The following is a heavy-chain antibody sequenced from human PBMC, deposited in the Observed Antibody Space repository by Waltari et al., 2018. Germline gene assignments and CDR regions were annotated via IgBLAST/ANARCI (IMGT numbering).Heavy chain of an antibody. CDR1: GFIFSNYW. CDR2: IRHIGSEK. D-gene: IGHD1-1*01. J-gene: IGHJ4*02. Sequence: EVQLVESGGGLVQPGGSLRLSCAASGFIFSNYWMGWVRQAPGMGLGGVADIRHIGSEKYYGESGKGRFTISRDNAENTLYLQMNSLRAEDTAVYYCAKDLGIGGGTTEFDHWGQGTLVTVSS. CDR3: AKDLGIGGGTTEFDH. V-gene: IGHV3-7*01.